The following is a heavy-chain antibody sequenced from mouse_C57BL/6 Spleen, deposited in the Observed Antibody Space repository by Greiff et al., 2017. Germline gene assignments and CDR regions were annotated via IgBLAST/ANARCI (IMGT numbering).Heavy chain of an antibody. D-gene: IGHD1-1*01. CDR3: ARRVITTVVATRGYYAMDY. Sequence: QVQLQQSDAELVKPGASVKISCKVSGYTFTDHTIHWMKQRPEQGLEWIGYIYPRDGSTKYNEKFKGKATLTADKSSSTAYMQLNSLTSEDSAVYFCARRVITTVVATRGYYAMDYWGQGTSVTVSS. CDR2: IYPRDGST. CDR1: GYTFTDHT. J-gene: IGHJ4*01. V-gene: IGHV1-78*01.